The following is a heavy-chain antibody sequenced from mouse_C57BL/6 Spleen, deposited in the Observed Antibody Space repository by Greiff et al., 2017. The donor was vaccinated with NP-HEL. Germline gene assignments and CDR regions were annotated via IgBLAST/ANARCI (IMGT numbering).Heavy chain of an antibody. CDR3: ARGVIRRECDFEV. CDR2: IYPSDSET. Sequence: QVQLQQPGAELVRPGSSVKLSCKASGYTFTSYWMDWVKQRPGQGLEWIGNIYPSDSETHYNQKFKDKATLTVDKSSSTAYMQLSSLTSADSAVYYCARGVIRRECDFEVWGTGDTVTASS. J-gene: IGHJ1*03. V-gene: IGHV1-61*01. CDR1: GYTFTSYW. D-gene: IGHD1-2*01.